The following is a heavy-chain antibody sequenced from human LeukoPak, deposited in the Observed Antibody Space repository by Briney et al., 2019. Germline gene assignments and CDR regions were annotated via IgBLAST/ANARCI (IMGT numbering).Heavy chain of an antibody. V-gene: IGHV3-30*02. J-gene: IGHJ4*02. Sequence: PGGSLRLSCAASGFTFSSYGMHWVRQAPGKGLEWVAFIRYDGSNKYYADSVKGRFTISRDNSKNTLYLQMNSLRAEDTAVYYCAKDPPRYGDYYNYFDYWGQGTLVTASS. CDR3: AKDPPRYGDYYNYFDY. CDR1: GFTFSSYG. D-gene: IGHD4-17*01. CDR2: IRYDGSNK.